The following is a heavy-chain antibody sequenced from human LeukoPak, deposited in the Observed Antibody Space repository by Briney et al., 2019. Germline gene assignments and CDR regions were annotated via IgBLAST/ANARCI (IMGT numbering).Heavy chain of an antibody. CDR1: GGSFSGYY. D-gene: IGHD5-12*01. V-gene: IGHV4-34*01. J-gene: IGHJ4*02. CDR2: IYYSGST. Sequence: SETLSLTCAVYGGSFSGYYWSWIRQPPGKGLEWIGSIYYSGSTYYNPSLKSRVTISVDTSKNQFSLKLSSVTAADTAVYYCAKLDSGYDHLAYWGQGTLVTVSS. CDR3: AKLDSGYDHLAY.